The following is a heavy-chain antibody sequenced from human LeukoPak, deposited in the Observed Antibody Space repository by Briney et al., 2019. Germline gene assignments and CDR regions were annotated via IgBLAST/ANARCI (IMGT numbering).Heavy chain of an antibody. Sequence: SETLSLTCAVYGGSYSGYYWSWIRQPPGKGLEWIGEINHSGSTNYNPSLKSRVTISVDTSKNQFSLKLSSVTAADTAVYYCARFTVTTAYWGQGTLVTVSS. D-gene: IGHD4-11*01. CDR1: GGSYSGYY. V-gene: IGHV4-34*01. CDR3: ARFTVTTAY. J-gene: IGHJ4*02. CDR2: INHSGST.